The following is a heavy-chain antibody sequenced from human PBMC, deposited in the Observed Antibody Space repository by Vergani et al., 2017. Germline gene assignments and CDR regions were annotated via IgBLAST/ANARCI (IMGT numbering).Heavy chain of an antibody. CDR1: GYTFTSYA. CDR2: INAGNGNT. D-gene: IGHD2-8*01. V-gene: IGHV1-3*01. Sequence: QVQLVQSGAEVKKPGASVKVSCKASGYTFTSYAMHWVRQAPGQRLEWMGWINAGNGNTKYSQKFQGRVTITRDTSASTAYIELSSLSSEDTAVYYCARGRWVYAIDYWGQGTLVTVSS. J-gene: IGHJ4*02. CDR3: ARGRWVYAIDY.